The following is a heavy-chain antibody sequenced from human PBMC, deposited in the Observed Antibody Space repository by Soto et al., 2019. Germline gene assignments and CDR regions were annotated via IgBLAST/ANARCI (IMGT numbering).Heavy chain of an antibody. V-gene: IGHV1-69*06. D-gene: IGHD6-6*01. J-gene: IGHJ5*01. Sequence: SVKVSCKASGFTFSSYAISLVRQAPGQGLEWMGGIIPIFGTATYAQKCQGRVTITADKSTSTAYMELSSLRSEDTAVYYRARVLLSSFQNWFDSWGQGTLVTVSS. CDR3: ARVLLSSFQNWFDS. CDR1: GFTFSSYA. CDR2: IIPIFGTA.